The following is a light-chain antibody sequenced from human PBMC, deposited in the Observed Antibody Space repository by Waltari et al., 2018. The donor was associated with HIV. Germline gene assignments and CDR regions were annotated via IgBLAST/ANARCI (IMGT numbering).Light chain of an antibody. CDR3: AAWDDSLNGWV. V-gene: IGLV1-44*01. CDR2: SNS. CDR1: SSNIGSNT. J-gene: IGLJ3*02. Sequence: QSVLTQPPSASGTPGQRVTISCSGSSSNIGSNTVNWYQQLPGTAPKLLIYSNSERPAVCPYRFSGSRSGTSASLAISVLQSEDEADYYWAAWDDSLNGWVFGGGTKLTVL.